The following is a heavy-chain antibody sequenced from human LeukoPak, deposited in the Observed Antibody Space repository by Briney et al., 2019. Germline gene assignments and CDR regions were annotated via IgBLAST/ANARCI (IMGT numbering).Heavy chain of an antibody. CDR2: IIPIFGTA. CDR1: GGTFSSYA. Sequence: SVKVSCKASGGTFSSYAISWVRQAPGQGLEWMGGIIPIFGTANYAQKFQGRVTITADESTSTAYMELSSLRSEDTAVYYCARRHNNYDILTGYELDYWGQGTLVTVSS. CDR3: ARRHNNYDILTGYELDY. J-gene: IGHJ4*02. V-gene: IGHV1-69*13. D-gene: IGHD3-9*01.